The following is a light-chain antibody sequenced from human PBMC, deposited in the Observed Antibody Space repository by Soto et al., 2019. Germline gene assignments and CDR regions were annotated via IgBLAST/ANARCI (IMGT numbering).Light chain of an antibody. CDR3: SSHTSIRTVV. Sequence: QSVLTQPASVSGSPGQSITISCTGTSSDVGGYNSVSWYQQHPGKAPKLMIYEVSNRPSGISDRFSGSKSDNTASLTISGLKAEDEADYYCSSHTSIRTVVFGGGTKLTVL. V-gene: IGLV2-14*01. CDR1: SSDVGGYNS. CDR2: EVS. J-gene: IGLJ2*01.